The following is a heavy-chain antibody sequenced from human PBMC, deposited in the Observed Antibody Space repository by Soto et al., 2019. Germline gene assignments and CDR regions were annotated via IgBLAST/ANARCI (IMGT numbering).Heavy chain of an antibody. CDR2: ISYDGSNK. V-gene: IGHV3-30-3*01. D-gene: IGHD5-12*01. CDR1: GFTFSSYA. Sequence: PGGSLRLSCAASGFTFSSYAMHWVRQAPGKGLEWVAVISYDGSNKYYADSVKGRFTISRDNSKNTLYLQMNSLRAEDTAVYYCAREGLPSRYYYYYYGMDVWGQGTTVTVSS. J-gene: IGHJ6*02. CDR3: AREGLPSRYYYYYYGMDV.